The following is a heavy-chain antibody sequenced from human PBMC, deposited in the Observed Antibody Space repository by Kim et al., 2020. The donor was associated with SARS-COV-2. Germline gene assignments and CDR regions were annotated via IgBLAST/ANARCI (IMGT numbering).Heavy chain of an antibody. CDR3: ARRRDCSSTSCYQDY. D-gene: IGHD2-2*01. J-gene: IGHJ4*02. V-gene: IGHV3-23*01. Sequence: DSVKGRVTISRDNYKNTLYLQMNSRRVEDTAVYYCARRRDCSSTSCYQDYWGQGTLVTVSS.